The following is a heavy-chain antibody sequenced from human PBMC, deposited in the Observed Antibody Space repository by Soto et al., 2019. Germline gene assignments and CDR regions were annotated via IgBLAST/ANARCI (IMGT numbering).Heavy chain of an antibody. V-gene: IGHV5-51*01. CDR3: ERDATTVAEHFDL. J-gene: IGHJ4*02. CDR1: GYTFTIYW. D-gene: IGHD4-17*01. CDR2: IYPSDSDT. Sequence: GESLKISCQASGYTFTIYWIGWVRQMPGKGLEWMGIIYPSDSDTRYSPSFQGQVTISADQSINTAYLQWDSLKASDTAIYYCERDATTVAEHFDLWGQGTPVTVSS.